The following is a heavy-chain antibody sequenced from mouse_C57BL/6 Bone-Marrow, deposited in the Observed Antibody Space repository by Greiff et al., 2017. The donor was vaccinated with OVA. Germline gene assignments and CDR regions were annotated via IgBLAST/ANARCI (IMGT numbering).Heavy chain of an antibody. D-gene: IGHD1-1*01. V-gene: IGHV1-55*01. CDR3: ASDALYGSSYAWFAY. CDR2: IYPGSGST. CDR1: GYTFTSYW. J-gene: IGHJ3*01. Sequence: QVQLQQSGAELVKPGASVKMSCKASGYTFTSYWIPWVKQRPGQGLEWIGDIYPGSGSTNYNEKFKSKATLTVDTSSSTAYMQLSSLTSEDSAVYSCASDALYGSSYAWFAYWGQGTLVTVSA.